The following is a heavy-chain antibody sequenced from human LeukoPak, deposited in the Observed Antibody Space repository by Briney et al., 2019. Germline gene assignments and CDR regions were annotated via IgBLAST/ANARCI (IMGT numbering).Heavy chain of an antibody. CDR2: IYTSGST. Sequence: SETLSLTCTVSGGSISSGSYYWSWIRQPAGKGLEWIGRIYTSGSTNYNPSLKSRVTISVDTSKNQFSLKLSSVTAADTAVYYCARADFWSGYYNFDYWGQGTLVTVSS. CDR3: ARADFWSGYYNFDY. V-gene: IGHV4-61*02. D-gene: IGHD3-3*01. J-gene: IGHJ4*02. CDR1: GGSISSGSYY.